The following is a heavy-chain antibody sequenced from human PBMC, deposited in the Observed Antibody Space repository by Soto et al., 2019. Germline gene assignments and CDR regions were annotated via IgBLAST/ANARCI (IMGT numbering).Heavy chain of an antibody. J-gene: IGHJ4*02. Sequence: RLSCAASGFTFSSYAMHWVRQAPGKGLEWVAVISYDGSNKYYADSVKGRFTISRDNSKNTLYLQMNSLRAEDTAVYYCAREGLWLKYYFDYWGQGTLVTVSS. V-gene: IGHV3-30-3*01. CDR1: GFTFSSYA. D-gene: IGHD5-18*01. CDR2: ISYDGSNK. CDR3: AREGLWLKYYFDY.